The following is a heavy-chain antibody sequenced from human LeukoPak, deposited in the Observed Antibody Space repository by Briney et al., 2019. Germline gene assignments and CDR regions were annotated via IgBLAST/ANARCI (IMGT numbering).Heavy chain of an antibody. CDR2: INHSGST. CDR3: ARVLSDSSGWGGEDY. V-gene: IGHV4-34*01. CDR1: GGSFSGYY. D-gene: IGHD6-19*01. Sequence: SETLSLTCAVYGGSFSGYYWSWIRQPPGKGLEWIGEINHSGSTNYNPSLKSRVTISVDTSKNQFSLKLSSVTAADTAVYYCARVLSDSSGWGGEDYWGQGTLVTVSS. J-gene: IGHJ4*02.